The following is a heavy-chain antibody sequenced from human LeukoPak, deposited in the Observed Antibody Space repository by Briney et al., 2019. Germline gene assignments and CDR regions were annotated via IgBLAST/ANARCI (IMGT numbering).Heavy chain of an antibody. CDR1: GGSISSYY. Sequence: NTSETLSLTCTVSGGSISSYYWSWIRQPPGKGLEWIGYIYYSGSTNYNPSLKSRVTISVDTSKNQFSLKLSSVTAADTAVYYCARTPENRYYYDSSGHFDYWGQGTLVTVSS. CDR3: ARTPENRYYYDSSGHFDY. J-gene: IGHJ4*02. D-gene: IGHD3-22*01. CDR2: IYYSGST. V-gene: IGHV4-59*12.